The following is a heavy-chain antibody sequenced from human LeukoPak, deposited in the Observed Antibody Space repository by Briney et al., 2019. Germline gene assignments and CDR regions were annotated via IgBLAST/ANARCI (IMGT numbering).Heavy chain of an antibody. CDR2: INPNSGGT. D-gene: IGHD3-10*01. CDR1: GYTFTGYY. J-gene: IGHJ4*02. CDR3: ARGHVLLWFGELLPPDY. V-gene: IGHV1-2*04. Sequence: GASVKVSCKASGYTFTGYYMHWVRQAPGQGLEWMGWINPNSGGTNYAQKFQGWVTMTRDTSISTAYMELSRLRSDDTAVYYCARGHVLLWFGELLPPDYWGQGTLVTVSS.